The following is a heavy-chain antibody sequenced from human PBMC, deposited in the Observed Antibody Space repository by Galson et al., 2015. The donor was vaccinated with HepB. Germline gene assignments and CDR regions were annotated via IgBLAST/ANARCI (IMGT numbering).Heavy chain of an antibody. J-gene: IGHJ4*02. CDR3: AKSVDYYGSSGYYRD. D-gene: IGHD3-22*01. Sequence: SLRLSCAASGFTFSSYGMHWVRQAPGKGLEWVAVISYDGSNKYYADSVKGRFTISRDNSKNTLYLQMNSLRAEDTAVYYCAKSVDYYGSSGYYRDWGQGTLVTVSS. V-gene: IGHV3-30*18. CDR2: ISYDGSNK. CDR1: GFTFSSYG.